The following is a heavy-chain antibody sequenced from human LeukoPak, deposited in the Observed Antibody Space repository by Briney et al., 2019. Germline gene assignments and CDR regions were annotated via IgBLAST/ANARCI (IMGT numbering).Heavy chain of an antibody. D-gene: IGHD2-2*01. CDR2: INHSGST. J-gene: IGHJ4*02. CDR3: ASRAGIVVVPAATGYYFDY. Sequence: SETLSLTCAVYGGSFSGYYWSWIRQPPGKGLEWIEEINHSGSTNYNPSLKSRVTISVDTSKNQFSQKLSSVTAADTAVYYCASRAGIVVVPAATGYYFDYWGQGTLVTVSS. V-gene: IGHV4-34*01. CDR1: GGSFSGYY.